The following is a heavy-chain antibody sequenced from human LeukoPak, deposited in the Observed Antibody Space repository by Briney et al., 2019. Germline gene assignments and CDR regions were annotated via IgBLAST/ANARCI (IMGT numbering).Heavy chain of an antibody. CDR2: ISDDGSTK. CDR1: GFTFSSYS. Sequence: GGSLRLSCAASGFTFSSYSMNWVRQAPGKGLDWVSYISDDGSTKTYGDSVEGRFTISRDNAKNTLSLQMNSLRLEDTGVYYCSRRFRDWGRGILVTVSS. J-gene: IGHJ4*02. V-gene: IGHV3-48*04. CDR3: SRRFRD.